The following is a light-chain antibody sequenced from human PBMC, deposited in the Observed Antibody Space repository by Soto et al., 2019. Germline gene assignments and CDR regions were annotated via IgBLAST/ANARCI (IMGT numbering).Light chain of an antibody. J-gene: IGKJ2*01. CDR2: AAS. CDR3: QQYAGSSYT. V-gene: IGKV3-20*01. Sequence: EIVLTQSPGTLSLSPGERATLSCRASQTFSNNYLAWYQQKPGQAPRLLIYAASSRATGIPDRFGGRGSGTDFTLTISRLEPEDFAVYYCQQYAGSSYTFGQGTKLEIK. CDR1: QTFSNNY.